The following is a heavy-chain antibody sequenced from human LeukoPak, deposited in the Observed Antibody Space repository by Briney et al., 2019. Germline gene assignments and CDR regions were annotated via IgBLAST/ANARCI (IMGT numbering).Heavy chain of an antibody. Sequence: GGSLRLSCAASGFTFSSYAMSWVRQAPGKGLEWVSAISGSGGSTYYADSVKGRFTISRDNSKNTLYLHMNSLRAEDTAVYYCAKERGSLPAGQNRFDYWGQGTLVTVSS. V-gene: IGHV3-23*01. J-gene: IGHJ4*02. CDR3: AKERGSLPAGQNRFDY. CDR2: ISGSGGST. D-gene: IGHD2-2*01. CDR1: GFTFSSYA.